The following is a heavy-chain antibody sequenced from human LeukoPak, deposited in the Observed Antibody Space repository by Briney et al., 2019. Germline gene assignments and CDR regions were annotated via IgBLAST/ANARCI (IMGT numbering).Heavy chain of an antibody. J-gene: IGHJ4*02. CDR3: VKDLRSDFMGVLSRYLSY. V-gene: IGHV3-64D*09. Sequence: PGGSLRLSCSASGFTFSSFAMHWVRQAPGKGLEYVAAISRYGGSTYYADSVKGRFTISRDNSKSTLYLQMSSLRAEDTAVYLCVKDLRSDFMGVLSRYLSYWGQGTLVTVSS. CDR1: GFTFSSFA. D-gene: IGHD2/OR15-2a*01. CDR2: ISRYGGST.